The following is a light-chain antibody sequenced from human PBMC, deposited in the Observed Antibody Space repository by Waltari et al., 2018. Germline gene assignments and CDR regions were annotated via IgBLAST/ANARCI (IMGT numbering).Light chain of an antibody. J-gene: IGKJ5*01. CDR2: VAS. Sequence: IQLTQSPSSLSASVGARVTITCRASQAISIYLAWYQQKPGKAPNLLIYVASTLQSGVPSRFIGSGSGTEFTLTISSLQPEDFATYYCQQLRSYPRITFGQGTRLDI. CDR1: QAISIY. CDR3: QQLRSYPRIT. V-gene: IGKV1-9*01.